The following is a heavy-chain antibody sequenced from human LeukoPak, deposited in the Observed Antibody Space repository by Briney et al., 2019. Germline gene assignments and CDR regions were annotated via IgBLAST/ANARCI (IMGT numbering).Heavy chain of an antibody. D-gene: IGHD2-2*02. J-gene: IGHJ4*02. CDR1: GYTFTGYY. V-gene: IGHV1-2*02. CDR3: ARSSCSSTSCYTLLLDY. CDR2: INPNSGGT. Sequence: ASVKVSCKASGYTFTGYYMHWVRQAPGQGLEWMGWINPNSGGTNYAQKFQGRVTMTRDTSISTAYMELSRLRSDDTAVYYCARSSCSSTSCYTLLLDYWGQGTLVTVSS.